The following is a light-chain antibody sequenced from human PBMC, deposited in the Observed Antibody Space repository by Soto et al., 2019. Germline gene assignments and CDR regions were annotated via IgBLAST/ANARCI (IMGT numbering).Light chain of an antibody. CDR1: SSNIGDNY. Sequence: HSVLTQPPSVSAAPGQQVTISCFGSSSNIGDNYVSWYQQLPGTAPKLHIFDNNKRPSGIPDRFSGSKSGTSATLGITGLEAGDEAHYYCATWDSSLSVVVFGGGTKLTVL. J-gene: IGLJ3*02. V-gene: IGLV1-51*01. CDR2: DNN. CDR3: ATWDSSLSVVV.